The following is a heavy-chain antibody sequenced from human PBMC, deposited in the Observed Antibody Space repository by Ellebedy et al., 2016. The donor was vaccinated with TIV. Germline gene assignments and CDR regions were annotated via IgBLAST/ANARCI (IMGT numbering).Heavy chain of an antibody. Sequence: GESLKISCAASGFTFSQSWMNWVRQAPGKGLEWVAFINPDGSKKYYVDSVKGRFTISRDNAKNSLYLQMNSLRAEDTAVYYCARDAGKSGYDLYDYWGQGTLVTVSS. D-gene: IGHD5-12*01. CDR1: GFTFSQSW. J-gene: IGHJ4*02. V-gene: IGHV3-7*03. CDR2: INPDGSKK. CDR3: ARDAGKSGYDLYDY.